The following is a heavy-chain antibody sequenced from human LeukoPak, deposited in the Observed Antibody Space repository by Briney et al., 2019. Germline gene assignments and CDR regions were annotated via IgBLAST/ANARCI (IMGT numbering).Heavy chain of an antibody. CDR1: GFTFSSYA. CDR3: ARGSYGDYLTLDY. D-gene: IGHD4-17*01. J-gene: IGHJ4*02. Sequence: GGFLRLSCAASGFTFSSYAMHWVRQAPGKGLEYVSAISSNGGSTYYANSVKGRFTISRDNSKNTLYLQMGSLRAEDMAVYYCARGSYGDYLTLDYWGQGTLVTVSS. CDR2: ISSNGGST. V-gene: IGHV3-64*01.